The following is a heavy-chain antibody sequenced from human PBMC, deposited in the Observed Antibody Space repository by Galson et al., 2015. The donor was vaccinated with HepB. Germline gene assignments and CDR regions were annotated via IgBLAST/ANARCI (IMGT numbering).Heavy chain of an antibody. J-gene: IGHJ4*02. CDR3: AKDIVGGSYGSGY. Sequence: SLRLSCAASGFSFADYAMHWVRQAPGKGLEWVSGISWNSGSIGYADSVKGRFTISRDNAKNSLYLQMNSLRAEDTALYYCAKDIVGGSYGSGYWGQGTLVTVSS. CDR2: ISWNSGSI. CDR1: GFSFADYA. D-gene: IGHD1-26*01. V-gene: IGHV3-9*01.